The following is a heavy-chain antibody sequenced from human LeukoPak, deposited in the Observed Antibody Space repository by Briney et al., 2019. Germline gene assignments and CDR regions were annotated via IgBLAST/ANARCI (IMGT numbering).Heavy chain of an antibody. J-gene: IGHJ4*02. CDR3: ARDYKIPQKYCSITSCYLFDY. Sequence: AASLKVSCNASGYTFTSYYMHWVRHAPGQGREWMGIIYPSDGSTTYAQDFQGRVTMTRDTSTSTVYMELSSLRSEDTAVYYCARDYKIPQKYCSITSCYLFDYWGQGTLVTVSS. CDR1: GYTFTSYY. V-gene: IGHV1-46*01. CDR2: IYPSDGST. D-gene: IGHD2-2*01.